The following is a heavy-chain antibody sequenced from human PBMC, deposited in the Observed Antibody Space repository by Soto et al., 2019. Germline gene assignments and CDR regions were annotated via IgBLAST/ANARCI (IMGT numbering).Heavy chain of an antibody. Sequence: ASVKVSCKASGYTFTSYDINWVRQATGQGLEWMGWMNPNSGNTGYAQKFQGRVTMTRNTSISTAYMELSSLRSEDTAVYYCARTIFGVVIPLKNWFDPCGQGTLVTVSS. CDR2: MNPNSGNT. CDR1: GYTFTSYD. V-gene: IGHV1-8*01. D-gene: IGHD3-3*01. J-gene: IGHJ5*02. CDR3: ARTIFGVVIPLKNWFDP.